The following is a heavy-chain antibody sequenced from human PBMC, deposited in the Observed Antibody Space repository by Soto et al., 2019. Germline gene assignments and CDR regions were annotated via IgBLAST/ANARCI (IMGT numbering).Heavy chain of an antibody. CDR2: IYHSGST. V-gene: IGHV4-38-2*01. CDR3: VRGIDDILSGPYYYYGMDV. J-gene: IGHJ6*02. Sequence: PSETLSLTCAVSGYSISRGYYWGCIRQPPGKGLEWIGSIYHSGSTYYNPSLKSRVTISVDTSKNQFSLKLSSVTAADTAVYYCVRGIDDILSGPYYYYGMDVWGQGTTVTVSS. D-gene: IGHD3-9*01. CDR1: GYSISRGYY.